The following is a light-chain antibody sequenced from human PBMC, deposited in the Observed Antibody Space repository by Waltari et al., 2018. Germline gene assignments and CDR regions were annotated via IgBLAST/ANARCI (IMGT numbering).Light chain of an antibody. J-gene: IGKJ3*01. CDR2: WAS. CDR1: QRVLYSSNNKNY. Sequence: IVMTPSPDSLDVSLAETATINCKPSQRVLYSSNNKNYLAWYQQKPGQPPKLLIYWASTRESGVPDRFSGSGSGTDFTLTISSLQAEDVAVYYCQQYYSTPFTFGPGTKVDIK. V-gene: IGKV4-1*01. CDR3: QQYYSTPFT.